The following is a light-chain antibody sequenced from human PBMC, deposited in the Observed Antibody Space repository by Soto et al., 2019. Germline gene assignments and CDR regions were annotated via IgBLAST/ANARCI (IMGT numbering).Light chain of an antibody. CDR3: QQYDSYSWT. J-gene: IGKJ1*01. Sequence: DIQMTQSPSTLSASLGGRVTITCRASQSVSNWLAWYQQKPGKAPKLLIYDVSSLESGVPSRFSGSGSGTEFILTISSLQPDDFATYSCQQYDSYSWTFDQGTKVDI. CDR1: QSVSNW. V-gene: IGKV1-5*01. CDR2: DVS.